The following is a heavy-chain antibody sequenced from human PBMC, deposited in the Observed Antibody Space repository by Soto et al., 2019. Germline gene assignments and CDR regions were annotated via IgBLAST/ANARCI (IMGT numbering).Heavy chain of an antibody. CDR2: INAYNGHT. CDR1: GYTFNKYG. Sequence: ASVKVSCKASGYTFNKYGITWVRQAPGQGLEWMGWINAYNGHTNYAQKFQDRVAMTTDTSTRTVYMELSSLRSEDTAVYYCVAGGTRWLQSPFDYWGQGTLVTVSS. D-gene: IGHD1-1*01. J-gene: IGHJ4*02. V-gene: IGHV1-18*01. CDR3: VAGGTRWLQSPFDY.